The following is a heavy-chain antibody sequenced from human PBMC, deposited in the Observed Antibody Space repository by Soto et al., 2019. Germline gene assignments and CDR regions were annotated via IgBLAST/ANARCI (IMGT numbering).Heavy chain of an antibody. J-gene: IGHJ4*02. CDR1: GFTFSSYG. D-gene: IGHD3-22*01. CDR2: ISYDGSNK. Sequence: PGGSLRLSCAASGFTFSSYGMHWVRQAPGKGLEWVAVISYDGSNKYYADSVKGRFTISRDNSKNTLYLQMNSLRAEDTAVYYCAKASIPYDSSGYYSPGFDYWGQGTLVTVSS. CDR3: AKASIPYDSSGYYSPGFDY. V-gene: IGHV3-30*18.